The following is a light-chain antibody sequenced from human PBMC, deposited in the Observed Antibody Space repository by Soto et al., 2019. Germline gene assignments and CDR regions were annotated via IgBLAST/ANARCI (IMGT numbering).Light chain of an antibody. CDR1: QSISSW. J-gene: IGKJ1*01. CDR3: QQYNDNWT. CDR2: KAS. Sequence: DIQMTQSPSILSASVGDRVTITCWASQSISSWLAWYQQKPGTAPKLLIYKASTLQSGVPSRFSGSGSGTEFTLTISSLQPDDSATYYCQQYNDNWTFGQGTKVDIK. V-gene: IGKV1-5*03.